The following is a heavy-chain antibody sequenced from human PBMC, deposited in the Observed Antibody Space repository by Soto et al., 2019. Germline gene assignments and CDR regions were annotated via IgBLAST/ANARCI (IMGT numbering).Heavy chain of an antibody. CDR3: ASHEDRGYCSGVGCTTVTWFDS. J-gene: IGHJ5*01. CDR1: GGSISINSYY. Sequence: QLQLQESGPGLVKPSETLSLICTVSGGSISINSYYWGWIRLPPGKGLEWIGSIYYGGSTYYNPSVKTRVTISVDTSKNHVSPKLTSGTAADTAVYYCASHEDRGYCSGVGCTTVTWFDSWGQGTLVTVSS. D-gene: IGHD2-15*01. CDR2: IYYGGST. V-gene: IGHV4-39*02.